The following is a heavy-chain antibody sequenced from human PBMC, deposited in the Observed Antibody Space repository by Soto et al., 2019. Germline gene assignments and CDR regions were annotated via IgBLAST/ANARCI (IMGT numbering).Heavy chain of an antibody. CDR3: ARVNNWNDLAYYYYGMDV. J-gene: IGHJ6*02. CDR2: IIPIFGTA. D-gene: IGHD1-1*01. V-gene: IGHV1-69*01. Sequence: QVQLVQSGAEVKKPGSSVKVSCKASGGTFSSYAISWVRQAPGQGLEWMGGIIPIFGTANYAQKFQGRVTITADESTSTAYMELSSLRSEDTAVYYCARVNNWNDLAYYYYGMDVWGQGTTVTVSS. CDR1: GGTFSSYA.